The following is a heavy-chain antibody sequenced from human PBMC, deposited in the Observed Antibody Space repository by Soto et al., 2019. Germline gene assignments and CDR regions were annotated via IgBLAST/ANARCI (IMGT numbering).Heavy chain of an antibody. V-gene: IGHV1-18*01. CDR1: GYTLTSYG. CDR3: ATHALLRCSSPSCYRGNWFDP. CDR2: ISAYNTNT. J-gene: IGHJ5*02. D-gene: IGHD2-2*02. Sequence: ASVKVSCKASGYTLTSYGISWVRQAPGQGLEWMGWISAYNTNTHYAHRFQGSVTMTTDTSTSTAYMELRSLRSDDTAVYYCATHALLRCSSPSCYRGNWFDPWGQGTMVTVYS.